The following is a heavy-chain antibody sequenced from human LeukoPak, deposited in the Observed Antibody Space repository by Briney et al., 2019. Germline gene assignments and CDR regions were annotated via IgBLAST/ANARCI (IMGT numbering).Heavy chain of an antibody. J-gene: IGHJ5*02. D-gene: IGHD3-10*01. CDR3: ARHRGYYYGSGGYNWFDP. CDR1: GGSFSGYY. CDR2: INHSGST. Sequence: SETLSLTCAVYGGSFSGYYWSWIRQPPGKGLEWIGEINHSGSTYYNPSLKSRVTIFVDTSKNQFSLKLSSVTAADTALYYCARHRGYYYGSGGYNWFDPWGQGTLVTVSS. V-gene: IGHV4-34*01.